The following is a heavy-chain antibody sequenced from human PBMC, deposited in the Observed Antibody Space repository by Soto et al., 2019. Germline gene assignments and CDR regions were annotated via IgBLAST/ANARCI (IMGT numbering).Heavy chain of an antibody. CDR3: ARNLDYYYGPGSGNGHGF. CDR2: INPKFGDT. V-gene: IGHV1-2*02. D-gene: IGHD3-10*01. J-gene: IGHJ6*02. Sequence: QVQLVQSGAEVKEPGDSVRVSCEASGYTFTAYYIHWVRQAPGQGLEWMGWINPKFGDTTYAQDFQGRFSMTRDMSISTVYVELSRLTSDDTAIYYCARNLDYYYGPGSGNGHGFWGQGTTVTVFS. CDR1: GYTFTAYY.